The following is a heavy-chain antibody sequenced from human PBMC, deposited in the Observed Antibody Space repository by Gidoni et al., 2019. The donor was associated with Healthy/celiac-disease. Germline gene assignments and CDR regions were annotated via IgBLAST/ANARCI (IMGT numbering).Heavy chain of an antibody. CDR2: ISGSGGST. V-gene: IGHV3-23*01. D-gene: IGHD2-2*01. CDR1: GFTFSSYA. Sequence: EVQLLESGGGLVQPGGSLRLSCAASGFTFSSYAMSWVRQVPGKGLEWGSAISGSGGSTYYADSVKGRFTISRDNSKNTLYLQMNSLRAEDTAVYYCAKTHRGIQDIVVVPAAHFDYWGQGTLVTVSS. CDR3: AKTHRGIQDIVVVPAAHFDY. J-gene: IGHJ4*02.